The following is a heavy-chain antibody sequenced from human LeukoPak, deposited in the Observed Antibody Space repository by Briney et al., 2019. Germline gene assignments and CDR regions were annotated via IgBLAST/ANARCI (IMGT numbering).Heavy chain of an antibody. D-gene: IGHD2-15*01. CDR2: ISYDGSNK. J-gene: IGHJ6*02. V-gene: IGHV3-30-3*01. CDR1: GFTFSSYA. CDR3: AREVGVDCSGGSCYSGYYYGMDV. Sequence: PGRSLRLSCAASGFTFSSYAMHWVRQAPGKGLEWVAVISYDGSNKYYADSVKGRFTISRDNSKNTLYLQMNSLRAEDTAVYYCAREVGVDCSGGSCYSGYYYGMDVWGQGTTVTVSS.